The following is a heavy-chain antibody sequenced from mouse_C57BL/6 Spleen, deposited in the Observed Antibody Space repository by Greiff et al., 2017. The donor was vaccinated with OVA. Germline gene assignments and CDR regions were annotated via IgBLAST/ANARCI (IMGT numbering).Heavy chain of an antibody. D-gene: IGHD1-1*01. CDR1: GYSFTGYY. V-gene: IGHV1-42*01. Sequence: VQLQQSGPELVKPGASVKISCKASGYSFTGYYMNWVKQSPEKSLEWIGEINPSTGGTTYNQKFKAKATLTVDKSSSTAYMQLKSLTSEDSAVYYCARSQLRMYFDVWGTGTTVTVSS. CDR3: ARSQLRMYFDV. CDR2: INPSTGGT. J-gene: IGHJ1*03.